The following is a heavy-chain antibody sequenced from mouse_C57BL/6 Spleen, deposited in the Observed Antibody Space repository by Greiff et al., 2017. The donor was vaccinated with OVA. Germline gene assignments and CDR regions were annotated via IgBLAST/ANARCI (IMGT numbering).Heavy chain of an antibody. V-gene: IGHV14-4*01. J-gene: IGHJ3*01. D-gene: IGHD3-2*02. CDR2: IDPENGDT. Sequence: EVKVVESGAELVRPGASVKLSCTASGFNIKDDYMHWVKQRPEQGLEWIGWIDPENGDTEYASKFQGKATITADTSSNTAYLQLSSLTSEDTAVYYCTTDSSGSWFAYWGQGTLVTVSA. CDR3: TTDSSGSWFAY. CDR1: GFNIKDDY.